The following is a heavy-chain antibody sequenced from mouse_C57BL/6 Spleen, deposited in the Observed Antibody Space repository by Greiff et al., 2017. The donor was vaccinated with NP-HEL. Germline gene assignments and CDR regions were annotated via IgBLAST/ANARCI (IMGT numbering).Heavy chain of an antibody. V-gene: IGHV1-7*01. J-gene: IGHJ2*01. Sequence: VQVVESGAELAKPGASVKLSCKASGYTFTSYWMHWVKQRPGQGLEWIGYINPSSGYTKYNQKFKDKATLTADKSSTTAYLQLSSRTYEDSAVYYCARPANWEDYFDYWGQGTTLTVSS. CDR3: ARPANWEDYFDY. D-gene: IGHD4-1*01. CDR2: INPSSGYT. CDR1: GYTFTSYW.